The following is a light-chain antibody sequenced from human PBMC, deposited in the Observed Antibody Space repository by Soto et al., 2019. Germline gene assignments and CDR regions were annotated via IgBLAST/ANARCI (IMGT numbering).Light chain of an antibody. CDR1: QSVRSTS. Sequence: DIVLTQSPGTLSLSPGERATLSCRASQSVRSTSLAWYQQKPGQAPRLLIYGASSRATGIPDRFSGGGSGTDFTLTISRLEPEDFAVYFCQVRTDWPPFKYTFGQGTKLEV. CDR2: GAS. J-gene: IGKJ2*01. CDR3: QVRTDWPPFKYT. V-gene: IGKV3D-20*02.